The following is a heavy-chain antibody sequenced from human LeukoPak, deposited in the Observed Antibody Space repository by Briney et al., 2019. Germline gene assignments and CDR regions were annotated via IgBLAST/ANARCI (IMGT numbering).Heavy chain of an antibody. J-gene: IGHJ3*02. CDR2: IYYSGST. Sequence: IYYSGSTYYNPSLNSRVTISVDTSKNQFSLKLSSVTAADTAVYYCARPPLLSSSWYDAFDIWGQGTMVTVSS. D-gene: IGHD6-13*01. V-gene: IGHV4-39*01. CDR3: ARPPLLSSSWYDAFDI.